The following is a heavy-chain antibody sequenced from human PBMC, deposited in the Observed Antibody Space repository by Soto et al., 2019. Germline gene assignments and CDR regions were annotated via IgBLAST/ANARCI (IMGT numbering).Heavy chain of an antibody. CDR2: ISAYNGNT. Sequence: QVQLVQSGAEVKKPGASVKVSCKASGYTFTSYGISWVRQAPGQGLEWMGWISAYNGNTNYAQKLQGRVTMTTDTSTSPAYMELRSLRSDDTAVYYCARAKLGIRFGDPPDYWGQGTLVTVSS. V-gene: IGHV1-18*01. D-gene: IGHD3-10*01. CDR1: GYTFTSYG. J-gene: IGHJ4*02. CDR3: ARAKLGIRFGDPPDY.